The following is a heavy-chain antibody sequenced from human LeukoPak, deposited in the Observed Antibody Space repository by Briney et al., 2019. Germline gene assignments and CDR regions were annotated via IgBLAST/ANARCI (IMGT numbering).Heavy chain of an antibody. CDR3: ARYYYDSSSFGPDY. J-gene: IGHJ4*02. CDR1: GGSISTYY. CDR2: IYYSGST. V-gene: IGHV4-59*01. Sequence: PSETLSLTCTVSGGSISTYYWSWIRQPPGKGLEWIGYIYYSGSTNYNPSLKSRVTISVDTSKNQFSLKLSSVTAADTAVYYCARYYYDSSSFGPDYWGQGTLVTVSS. D-gene: IGHD3-22*01.